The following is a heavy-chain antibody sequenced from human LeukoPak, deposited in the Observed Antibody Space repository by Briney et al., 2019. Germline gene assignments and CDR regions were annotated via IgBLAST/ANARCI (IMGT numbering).Heavy chain of an antibody. V-gene: IGHV3-11*01. CDR2: ISSSGSTI. D-gene: IGHD5-18*01. J-gene: IGHJ5*02. CDR3: ARARYSYAWFDP. CDR1: GFTFSDYY. Sequence: GGSLRLSCAASGFTFSDYYMSWIRQAPGKGLEWVSYISSSGSTIYYADSVKGRFTISRDNAKNSLYLQMNSLRAEGTAVYYCARARYSYAWFDPWGQGTLVTVSS.